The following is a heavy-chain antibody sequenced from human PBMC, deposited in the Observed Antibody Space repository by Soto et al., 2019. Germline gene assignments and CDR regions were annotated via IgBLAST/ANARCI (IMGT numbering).Heavy chain of an antibody. CDR2: ISAYNGNT. J-gene: IGHJ6*02. CDR3: ARVLCGGSCYYYYYGMDV. Sequence: ASVKVSCKASGYTFTSYGISWVRQAPGQGLEWMGWISAYNGNTNYAQKLQGRVTMTTDTSTSTAYMELRSLRSDDTAVYYCARVLCGGSCYYYYYGMDVWGQGTTVTVSS. CDR1: GYTFTSYG. V-gene: IGHV1-18*01. D-gene: IGHD2-15*01.